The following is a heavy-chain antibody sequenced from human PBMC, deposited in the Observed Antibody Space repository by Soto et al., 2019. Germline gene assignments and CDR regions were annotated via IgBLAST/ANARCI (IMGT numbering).Heavy chain of an antibody. D-gene: IGHD6-13*01. J-gene: IGHJ6*02. CDR1: GFNFNNYG. Sequence: QVQLVESGGGVVQPGRSLRLSCAASGFNFNNYGMHWVRQAPGKGLEWVAVIWHDGNGYYYANSVKGRFTISRDNSKNTLYLQMSSQRAEDTAVYYCARRQISPPTRGAASARGGMDVWGQGTTVTVSS. CDR3: ARRQISPPTRGAASARGGMDV. CDR2: IWHDGNGY. V-gene: IGHV3-33*01.